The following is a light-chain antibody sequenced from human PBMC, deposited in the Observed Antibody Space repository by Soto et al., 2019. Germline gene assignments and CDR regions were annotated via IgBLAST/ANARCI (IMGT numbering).Light chain of an antibody. J-gene: IGLJ1*01. Sequence: QSVLTQPASVSGSPGQSITISCTGTSSDVGGYNYVSWYQQYPGKAPKLMIYDVSNRPSGVSIRFSGSKSGNTASLTISGLQAEDEADYYCSSYTSSSTHYVFGTGTKVTVL. V-gene: IGLV2-14*01. CDR2: DVS. CDR1: SSDVGGYNY. CDR3: SSYTSSSTHYV.